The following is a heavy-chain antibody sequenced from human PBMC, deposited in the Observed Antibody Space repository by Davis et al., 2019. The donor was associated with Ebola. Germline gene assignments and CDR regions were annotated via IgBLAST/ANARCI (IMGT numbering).Heavy chain of an antibody. Sequence: ASVKVSCKASGYTFTGYYMHWVRQAPGQGLEWMGWINPNSGGTNYAQKFQGRVTMTRDTSISTAYMELSRLRSDDTAVYYCARVSGYYDFWSGYPRYNWFDPWGQGTLVTVSS. CDR1: GYTFTGYY. J-gene: IGHJ5*02. CDR2: INPNSGGT. CDR3: ARVSGYYDFWSGYPRYNWFDP. D-gene: IGHD3-3*01. V-gene: IGHV1-2*02.